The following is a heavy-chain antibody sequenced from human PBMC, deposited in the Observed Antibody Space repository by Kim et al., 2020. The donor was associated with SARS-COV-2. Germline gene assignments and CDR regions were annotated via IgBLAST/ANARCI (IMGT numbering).Heavy chain of an antibody. CDR2: INHSGST. J-gene: IGHJ6*02. CDR3: ARGRAGVVPSPILRIGPHYGGHGMDV. V-gene: IGHV4-34*01. CDR1: GGSFSGFH. D-gene: IGHD2-2*02. Sequence: SETLSLTCAVYGGSFSGFHWSWIRQPPGKGLEWIWEINHSGSTNYNPSLKSRVTISVDTSKSQFSLKLNFVTAADTAVYYCARGRAGVVPSPILRIGPHYGGHGMDVWGRGTTVTVSS.